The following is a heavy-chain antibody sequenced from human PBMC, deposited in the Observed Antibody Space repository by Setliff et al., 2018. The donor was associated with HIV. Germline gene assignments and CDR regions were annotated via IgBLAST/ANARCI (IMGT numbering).Heavy chain of an antibody. CDR2: IYYNGST. CDR1: GGSIGSSGPGYY. D-gene: IGHD2-2*01. Sequence: SETLSLTCTVSGGSIGSSGPGYYWGWIRQPPGKGLEWVGSIYYNGSTYYNPSLKSRLTISVDTSKNQVSLTLSSVTPADTAVYYCARHICGTTACYAVDVWGPGTMVTVSS. J-gene: IGHJ3*01. CDR3: ARHICGTTACYAVDV. V-gene: IGHV4-39*07.